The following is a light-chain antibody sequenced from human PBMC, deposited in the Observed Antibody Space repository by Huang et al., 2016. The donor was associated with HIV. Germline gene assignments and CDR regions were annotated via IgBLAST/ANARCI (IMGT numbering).Light chain of an antibody. CDR3: QQYNDWPRT. CDR2: GAS. Sequence: EIVMTQSPATLSVSPGERVTLSCRASQSVSSNLAWYRQNPGQAPWLLIYGASTRATGSPARFSGSGSGTEFTLTISSLQSEDFAVYYCQQYNDWPRTFGQGSKVEI. J-gene: IGKJ1*01. V-gene: IGKV3-15*01. CDR1: QSVSSN.